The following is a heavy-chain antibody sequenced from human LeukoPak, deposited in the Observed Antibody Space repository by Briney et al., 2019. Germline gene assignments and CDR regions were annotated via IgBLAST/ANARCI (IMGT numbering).Heavy chain of an antibody. D-gene: IGHD5-18*01. Sequence: ASVKVSCKASGYTFTGYYMHWVRQAPGQGLEWMGWINPNSGGTNYAQKFQGRVTMTRDTSTSTVYMELSSLRSEDTAVYYCARVSGYSYGRTFDYWGQGTLVTVSS. CDR2: INPNSGGT. CDR3: ARVSGYSYGRTFDY. J-gene: IGHJ4*02. CDR1: GYTFTGYY. V-gene: IGHV1-2*02.